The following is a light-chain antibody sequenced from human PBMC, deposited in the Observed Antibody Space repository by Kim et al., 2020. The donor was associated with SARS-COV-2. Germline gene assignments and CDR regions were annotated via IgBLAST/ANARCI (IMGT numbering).Light chain of an antibody. CDR2: GKN. Sequence: SSELTQDPAVSVALGRTVRLTCQGDSLRSNYASWYQQKAGQAPILVIYGKNNRPSGIPDRFSGSSSGNTASLTITGAQAEDEGDYFCNSRDSSGSSVVFGGGTKLTVL. V-gene: IGLV3-19*01. CDR3: NSRDSSGSSVV. J-gene: IGLJ2*01. CDR1: SLRSNY.